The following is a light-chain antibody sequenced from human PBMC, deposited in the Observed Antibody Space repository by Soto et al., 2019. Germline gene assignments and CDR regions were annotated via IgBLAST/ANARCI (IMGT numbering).Light chain of an antibody. Sequence: EIVLTQSPDTLSLSPGERATLSCRASQSVSSSYLAWYQQKPGQAPRLLIYGASSRATGIPDRFSGSGSGTDFTLTISRLEPEDFAVDYCQQYDSSTQTFGQGTKLEIK. CDR3: QQYDSSTQT. V-gene: IGKV3-20*01. J-gene: IGKJ2*01. CDR1: QSVSSSY. CDR2: GAS.